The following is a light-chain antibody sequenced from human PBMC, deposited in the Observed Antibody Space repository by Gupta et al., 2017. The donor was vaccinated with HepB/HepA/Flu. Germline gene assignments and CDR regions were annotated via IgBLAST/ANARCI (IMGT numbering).Light chain of an antibody. J-gene: IGKJ4*01. V-gene: IGKV3-11*01. CDR1: LSVSSC. CDR3: QQRSNWPPKLS. CDR2: DAS. Sequence: DIVLTQSPATLSLSPGERATLSCRGSLSVSSCLAWYQQKPGQAPRLLIYDASNRATGIPARFSGSGSGTDFTLTISSLEPEDFAVYYCQQRSNWPPKLSFGGGTKVEIK.